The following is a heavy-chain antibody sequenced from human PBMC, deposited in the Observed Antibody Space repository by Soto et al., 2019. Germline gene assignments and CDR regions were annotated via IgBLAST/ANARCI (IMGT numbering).Heavy chain of an antibody. J-gene: IGHJ2*01. CDR1: GVTFSSSS. CDR2: INQDGSEI. CDR3: ARAVIESRGHWYFDL. D-gene: IGHD6-6*01. V-gene: IGHV3-7*05. Sequence: EVQLVESGGGLVQPGGSLRLSCAVSGVTFSSSSMSWVRQAPGQGLEWMANINQDGSEIYSVDSVKGRFTISRDNAKNSLYLQMNSLRAEDTAVYFCARAVIESRGHWYFDLWGRGTLVTVSS.